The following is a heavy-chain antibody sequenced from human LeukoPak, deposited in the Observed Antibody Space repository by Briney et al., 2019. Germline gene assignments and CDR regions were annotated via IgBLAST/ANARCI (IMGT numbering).Heavy chain of an antibody. CDR1: GYTFTGYY. Sequence: ASVKVSCKTSGYTFTGYYIHWVRQAPGQGLEWMGWINPNSGDTNYAQKFQGRVSMTGDTSISTAYMELSRLRSDDTAVYYCARTLEVINDAFDIWGQGTMVTVS. CDR3: ARTLEVINDAFDI. D-gene: IGHD3-22*01. V-gene: IGHV1-2*02. J-gene: IGHJ3*02. CDR2: INPNSGDT.